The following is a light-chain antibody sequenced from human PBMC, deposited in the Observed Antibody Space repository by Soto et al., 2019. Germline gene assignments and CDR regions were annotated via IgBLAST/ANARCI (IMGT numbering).Light chain of an antibody. J-gene: IGKJ1*01. CDR2: GAS. CDR1: QSVSSNY. Sequence: EIVLTQSPGTLSLSPGERATLSCRASQSVSSNYLAWYQQKPGQAPRLLIYGASNRATGIPDRFSGSGSGTEFTLTISSLQPDDFATYYCQHYNSYSEAFGQGTKVDIK. CDR3: QHYNSYSEA. V-gene: IGKV3-20*01.